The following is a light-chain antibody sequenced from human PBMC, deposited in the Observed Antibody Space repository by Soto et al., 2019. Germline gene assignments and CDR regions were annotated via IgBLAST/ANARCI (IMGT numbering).Light chain of an antibody. J-gene: IGKJ2*01. V-gene: IGKV3-15*01. Sequence: EIVMTQSPATLSVSPGERATLSCRASQSVSSNLAWYQQKPGQAPTLLIYGASARATGIPVRFSGSRSGTEFTLTIGSLQSEDFAVYYCQHYNNWPFTFGQGTKLEIK. CDR3: QHYNNWPFT. CDR2: GAS. CDR1: QSVSSN.